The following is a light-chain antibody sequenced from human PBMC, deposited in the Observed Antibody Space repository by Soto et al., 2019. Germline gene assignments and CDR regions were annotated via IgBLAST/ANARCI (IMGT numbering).Light chain of an antibody. CDR2: DAS. CDR1: QSVSNY. V-gene: IGKV3-15*01. CDR3: QQCKIWPRT. Sequence: EIVMTQSPVTLSVSPGERATLSCRASQSVSNYLAWYQQKLGQAPRLLIYDASTWTTGIPARFSGGGSGTEFPLTISSLQSEDFAVYFCQQCKIWPRTFGKGTRVEI. J-gene: IGKJ1*01.